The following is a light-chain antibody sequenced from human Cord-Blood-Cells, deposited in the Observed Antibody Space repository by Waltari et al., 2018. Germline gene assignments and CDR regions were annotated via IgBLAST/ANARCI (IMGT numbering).Light chain of an antibody. Sequence: SYVLTQPPSVSVAPGKTARITCGGNNIGSKSVPWYQQKPGQAPVLVIYYDSDRPSGIPERFSGSNAGNTATLTISRVEAGDEADYYCQVWDSSSDPWVFGGGTKLTVL. CDR1: NIGSKS. CDR2: YDS. CDR3: QVWDSSSDPWV. V-gene: IGLV3-21*04. J-gene: IGLJ3*02.